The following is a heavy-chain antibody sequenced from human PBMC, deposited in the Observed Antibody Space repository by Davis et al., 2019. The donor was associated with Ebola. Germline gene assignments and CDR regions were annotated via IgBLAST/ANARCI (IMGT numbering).Heavy chain of an antibody. CDR2: INAGNGNT. CDR3: ARGESITIFGVVIIGRRWFDP. CDR1: GYTFTSYA. Sequence: ASVKVSCKASGYTFTSYAMHWVRQAPGQRLEWMGWINAGNGNTKYSQKFQGRVTITRDTSASTAYMELSSLRSEDTAVYYCARGESITIFGVVIIGRRWFDPWGQGTLVTVSS. J-gene: IGHJ5*02. D-gene: IGHD3-3*01. V-gene: IGHV1-3*01.